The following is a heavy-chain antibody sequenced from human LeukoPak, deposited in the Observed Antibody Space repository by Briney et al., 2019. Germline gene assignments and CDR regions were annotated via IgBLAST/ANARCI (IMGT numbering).Heavy chain of an antibody. V-gene: IGHV3-11*01. J-gene: IGHJ4*02. CDR1: GFTFSDYY. Sequence: GGSLRLSCAASGFTFSDYYMSWIRQAPGKGLEWVSYISSSGSTIYYADSVKGRFTISRDNAKNSLYLQMNSLRAEDTAVYYCARVVATVIGLYYFDYWGQGTLVTVSS. D-gene: IGHD4-17*01. CDR3: ARVVATVIGLYYFDY. CDR2: ISSSGSTI.